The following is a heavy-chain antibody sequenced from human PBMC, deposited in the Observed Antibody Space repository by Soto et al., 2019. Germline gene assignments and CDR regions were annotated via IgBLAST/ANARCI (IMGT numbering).Heavy chain of an antibody. V-gene: IGHV6-1*01. D-gene: IGHD3-22*01. CDR2: TYYRSKWYN. CDR1: GDSVSSNTAA. CDR3: VKGEYYYDSSGYYPMDY. Sequence: PSQTLSLTCAISGDSVSSNTAAWNWIRQSPSRGLEWLGRTYYRSKWYNDYAVSVKSRITVNPDTSKNQFSLQLNSVTPEDTAVYYCVKGEYYYDSSGYYPMDYWGQGTLVTVSS. J-gene: IGHJ4*02.